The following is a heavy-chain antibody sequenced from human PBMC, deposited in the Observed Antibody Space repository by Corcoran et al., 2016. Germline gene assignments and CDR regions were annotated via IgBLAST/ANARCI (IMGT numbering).Heavy chain of an antibody. Sequence: EVQLVESGGGLVQPGGSLRLSCAASGFTFSRYWMSWVRQAPGKGLEWVANIKQDGSEKYYVDSVKGRFIVSRDNAKNSLSLQMNSLRAEDTAVYYCARDFASDTLGYWGQGTLVTVSS. CDR3: ARDFASDTLGY. J-gene: IGHJ4*02. V-gene: IGHV3-7*01. CDR2: IKQDGSEK. D-gene: IGHD5-18*01. CDR1: GFTFSRYW.